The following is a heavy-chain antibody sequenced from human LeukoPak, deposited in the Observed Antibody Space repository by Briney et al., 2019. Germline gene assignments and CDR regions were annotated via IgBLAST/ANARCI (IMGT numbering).Heavy chain of an antibody. CDR2: ISGSGSFI. V-gene: IGHV3-11*04. Sequence: PGGSLSLSCAASGFTVSDNYMSSISQAPGKGLEWLSYISGSGSFIYYADSVKGQFTISRDNAKNSLYLQMNSLRVEDTAVYYCARARGLWFGELSPDYWGQGTLVTVSS. D-gene: IGHD3-10*01. J-gene: IGHJ4*02. CDR3: ARARGLWFGELSPDY. CDR1: GFTVSDNY.